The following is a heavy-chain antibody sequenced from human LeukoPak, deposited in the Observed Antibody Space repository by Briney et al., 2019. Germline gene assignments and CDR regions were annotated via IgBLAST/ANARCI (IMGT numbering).Heavy chain of an antibody. Sequence: PSETLSLTCTVSGGSIGSYYWNWLRQPPGKGLEWIGYVSYSGSTNYNPSLKSRVIMSVDKSKNQFSLKLSSVTAADTAVYFCARATSGYYFDFWDQGTLVTVSS. CDR2: VSYSGST. CDR3: ARATSGYYFDF. J-gene: IGHJ4*02. V-gene: IGHV4-59*01. CDR1: GGSIGSYY. D-gene: IGHD3-22*01.